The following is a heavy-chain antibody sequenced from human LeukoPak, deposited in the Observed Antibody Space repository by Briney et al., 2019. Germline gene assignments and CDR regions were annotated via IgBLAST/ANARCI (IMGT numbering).Heavy chain of an antibody. CDR2: ISSTGGTT. CDR3: ARGGYDSGSYYKGPLYYFDY. J-gene: IGHJ4*02. CDR1: GITFSSYG. V-gene: IGHV3-23*01. Sequence: GGSLRLSCAASGITFSSYGMSWVRQAPGKGLEWVSSISSTGGTTYYADSVKGRFTISRDNSKNTLYLQMNSLRAEDTAVYYCARGGYDSGSYYKGPLYYFDYWGQGTLVTVSS. D-gene: IGHD3-10*01.